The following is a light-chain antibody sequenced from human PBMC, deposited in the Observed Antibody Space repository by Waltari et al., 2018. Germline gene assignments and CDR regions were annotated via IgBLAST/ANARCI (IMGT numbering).Light chain of an antibody. V-gene: IGKV3-20*01. CDR1: QSISKY. J-gene: IGKJ1*01. Sequence: VLTQSPGTLSLSPGERATLSCRASQSISKYLVWYQQRPGHAPRLLIYAASTRATGIPDRFSGSGFGTEFTLTISRLEPEDFAMYYCQNHERLPATFGQGTKVEIK. CDR2: AAS. CDR3: QNHERLPAT.